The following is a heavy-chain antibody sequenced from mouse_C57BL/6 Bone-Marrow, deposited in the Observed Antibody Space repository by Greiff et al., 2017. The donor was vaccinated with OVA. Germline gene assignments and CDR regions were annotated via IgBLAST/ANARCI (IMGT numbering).Heavy chain of an antibody. D-gene: IGHD3-2*02. CDR3: AGLQLRLRHAMDY. J-gene: IGHJ4*01. V-gene: IGHV1-64*01. CDR1: GYTFTSYW. Sequence: QVQLQQPGAELVKPGASVKLSCKASGYTFTSYWMHWVKQRPGQGLEWIGMIHPNSGSTNYNEKFKSKATLTVDKSSSTAYMQLSRLTSEDSAVYNCAGLQLRLRHAMDYWGQGTSVTVSS. CDR2: IHPNSGST.